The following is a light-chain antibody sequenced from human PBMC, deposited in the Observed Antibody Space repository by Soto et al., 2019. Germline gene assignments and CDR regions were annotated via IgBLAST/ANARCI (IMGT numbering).Light chain of an antibody. Sequence: DIQMTQSPSSLSASLRDRVTITCRASQSVNRYLNWYQQKPGKAPKLLIYAASYLQSGVPSRFSGSGFGTDFTLTISSLQPEDFAIYYCQQSYTTPRTFGQGTKVEI. V-gene: IGKV1-39*01. CDR1: QSVNRY. CDR2: AAS. J-gene: IGKJ1*01. CDR3: QQSYTTPRT.